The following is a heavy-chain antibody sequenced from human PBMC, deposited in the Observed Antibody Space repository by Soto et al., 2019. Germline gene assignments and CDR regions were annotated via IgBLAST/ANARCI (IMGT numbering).Heavy chain of an antibody. D-gene: IGHD2-21*02. J-gene: IGHJ6*02. Sequence: GESLKISCKGSGYSFISYWIGWVRQMPGKGLEWMGIIYPGDSDTRYSPSFQGQVTISADKSISTAYLQWSSLKASDTAMYYCARQPLAYCGGDCSQGGMDVWGQGTTVTVSS. CDR1: GYSFISYW. V-gene: IGHV5-51*01. CDR3: ARQPLAYCGGDCSQGGMDV. CDR2: IYPGDSDT.